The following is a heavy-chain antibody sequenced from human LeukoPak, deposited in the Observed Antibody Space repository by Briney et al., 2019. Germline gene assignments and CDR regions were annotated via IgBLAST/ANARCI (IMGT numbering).Heavy chain of an antibody. CDR2: IMSNNDGGTT. CDR3: ATELGWFAESDY. Sequence: PGGSLRLSCAASGFTFSSYWMTWVRQAPGKGLEWVGRIMSNNDGGTTDYAAPVKGRFTISRDDSKNTLYLHMNSLKTEDTAVYYCATELGWFAESDYWGQGTLVTVSS. D-gene: IGHD3-10*01. CDR1: GFTFSSYW. J-gene: IGHJ4*02. V-gene: IGHV3-15*01.